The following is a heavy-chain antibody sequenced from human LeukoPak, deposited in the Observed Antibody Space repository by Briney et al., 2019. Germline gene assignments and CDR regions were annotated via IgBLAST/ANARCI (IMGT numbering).Heavy chain of an antibody. CDR2: IIPIFGTA. J-gene: IGHJ4*02. D-gene: IGHD5-24*01. Sequence: ASVKVPCKASGGTFSSYAISWVRQAPGQGLEWMGGIIPIFGTANYAQKFQGRVTITADESTSTAYMELSSLRSEDTAVYYCARGFGDGYNIDYWGQGTLVTVSS. V-gene: IGHV1-69*13. CDR3: ARGFGDGYNIDY. CDR1: GGTFSSYA.